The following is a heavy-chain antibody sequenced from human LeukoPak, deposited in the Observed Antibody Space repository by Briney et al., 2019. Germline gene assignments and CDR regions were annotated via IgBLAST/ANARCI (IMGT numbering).Heavy chain of an antibody. CDR3: ARQEVYAIRAKKQYYFDY. V-gene: IGHV4-34*01. Sequence: SETLSLTCAVSGGSFSGYYWSWIRQPPGEGLEWIGEINHSGSTNYNPSLKRRVTISVETSKNQFSLKLNSVTAADTGVYYCARQEVYAIRAKKQYYFDYWGQGTLVTVSS. CDR1: GGSFSGYY. D-gene: IGHD2-8*01. CDR2: INHSGST. J-gene: IGHJ4*02.